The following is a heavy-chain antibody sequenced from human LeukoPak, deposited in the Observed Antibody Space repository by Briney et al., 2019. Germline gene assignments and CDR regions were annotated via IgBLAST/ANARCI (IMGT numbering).Heavy chain of an antibody. Sequence: TPSETLSLTCTVSGGSISSHYWSWIRQPPGKGLEWIGYIYYSGSTNYNPPLKSRVTISVDTSKNQFSLKLSSVTAADTAVYYCARTMEVMETGGYYFDYWGQGTLVTVSS. J-gene: IGHJ4*02. V-gene: IGHV4-59*11. CDR3: ARTMEVMETGGYYFDY. CDR1: GGSISSHY. D-gene: IGHD1-1*01. CDR2: IYYSGST.